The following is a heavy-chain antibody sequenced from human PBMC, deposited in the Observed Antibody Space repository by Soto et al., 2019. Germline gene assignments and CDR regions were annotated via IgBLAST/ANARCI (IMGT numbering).Heavy chain of an antibody. CDR2: ISYDGSNK. D-gene: IGHD3-16*01. CDR3: ARAYDGDYFDY. V-gene: IGHV3-30-3*01. Sequence: QVQLVESGGGVVQPGRSLSLSCAASGFTFSSYAMHWVRQAPGKGLEWVAVISYDGSNKYYADSVKGRFTISRDNSKNTLYLQMNSLRAEDTAVYYCARAYDGDYFDYWGQGTLGTVSS. CDR1: GFTFSSYA. J-gene: IGHJ4*02.